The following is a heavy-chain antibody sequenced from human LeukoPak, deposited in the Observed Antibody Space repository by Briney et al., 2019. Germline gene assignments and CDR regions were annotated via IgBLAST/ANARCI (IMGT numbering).Heavy chain of an antibody. V-gene: IGHV3-23*01. CDR1: GFTFSSYA. CDR2: ISGSGGST. D-gene: IGHD4-17*01. CDR3: ARDYTHGDYVILGYYYYYGMDV. Sequence: GSLSLSCAASGFTFSSYAMSWVRPAPGKGLEWVSAISGSGGSTYYADSVKGRFTISRDNSKNTLYLQMNNLRAEDTAVYYCARDYTHGDYVILGYYYYYGMDVWGQGTTVTVSS. J-gene: IGHJ6*02.